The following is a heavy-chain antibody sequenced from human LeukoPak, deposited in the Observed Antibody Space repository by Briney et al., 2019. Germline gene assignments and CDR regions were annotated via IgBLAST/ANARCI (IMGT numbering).Heavy chain of an antibody. CDR2: INPNSGGT. CDR3: ARDYLVGARHYYYYYYMDV. CDR1: GYTFTGYY. V-gene: IGHV1-2*02. Sequence: ASVKVSCKASGYTFTGYYMHWVRQAPGQGLEWMGWINPNSGGTNYAQKFQGRVTMTRDTSISTAYMELSRLRSDDTAVYYCARDYLVGARHYYYYYYMDVWGKGTTVTLSS. D-gene: IGHD1-26*01. J-gene: IGHJ6*03.